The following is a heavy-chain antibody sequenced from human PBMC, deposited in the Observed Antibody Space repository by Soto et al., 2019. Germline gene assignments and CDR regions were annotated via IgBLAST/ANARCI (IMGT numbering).Heavy chain of an antibody. CDR3: ARGAHYYYDSSAYYSGFDP. V-gene: IGHV4-30-4*01. CDR1: GGSISSGDYY. Sequence: QVQLQESGPGLVKPSQTLSLTCTVSGGSISSGDYYWSWIRQPPGKGLEWIGYIYYSGSTYYNPSLKSRVTIDTSNNQSSPRLSSVTAADTAVYYCARGAHYYYDSSAYYSGFDPWGQGTLVTVSS. J-gene: IGHJ5*02. CDR2: IYYSGST. D-gene: IGHD3-22*01.